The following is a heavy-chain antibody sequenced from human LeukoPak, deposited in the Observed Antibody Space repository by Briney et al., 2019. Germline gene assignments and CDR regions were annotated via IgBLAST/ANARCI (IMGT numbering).Heavy chain of an antibody. D-gene: IGHD2-8*01. CDR1: GGSFSGYY. V-gene: IGHV4-34*01. CDR2: INHSGST. Sequence: NSSETLSLTCAVYGGSFSGYYWSWIRQPPGKGLEWIGEINHSGSTNYNPSLKSRVTISVDASKNQFSLKLSSVTAADTAVYYCARERRPLTHFYYYYYYMDVWGKGTTVTVSS. CDR3: ARERRPLTHFYYYYYYMDV. J-gene: IGHJ6*03.